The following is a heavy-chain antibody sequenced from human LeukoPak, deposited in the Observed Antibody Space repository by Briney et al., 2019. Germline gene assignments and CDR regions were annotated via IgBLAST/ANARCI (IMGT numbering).Heavy chain of an antibody. V-gene: IGHV4-59*01. Sequence: SETLSLTCTVSGGSISSDYWSWIRQPPGKGLEWIGYIYYRGSTNYNPSLKSRVTISVDTSKNQFSLKLSSVTAADTAVYYCARLSGYSSGHYYSDYWGQGTLVTVPS. CDR2: IYYRGST. CDR1: GGSISSDY. CDR3: ARLSGYSSGHYYSDY. J-gene: IGHJ4*02. D-gene: IGHD3-22*01.